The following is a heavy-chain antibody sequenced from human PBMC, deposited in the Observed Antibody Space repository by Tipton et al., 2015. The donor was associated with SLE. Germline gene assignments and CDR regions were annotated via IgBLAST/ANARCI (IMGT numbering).Heavy chain of an antibody. CDR2: VYFSGIT. CDR1: GGSVSRSNNN. CDR3: ARHTYDICSGFDI. Sequence: LRLSCTVSGGSVSRSNNNWAWIRQPPGKGLEWIGSVYFSGITFNSPSLQSLVTISLDTSKNQFSLKVTSVTAADTALYYCARHTYDICSGFDIWGRGTLVTVSS. J-gene: IGHJ4*02. V-gene: IGHV4-39*07. D-gene: IGHD3-3*01.